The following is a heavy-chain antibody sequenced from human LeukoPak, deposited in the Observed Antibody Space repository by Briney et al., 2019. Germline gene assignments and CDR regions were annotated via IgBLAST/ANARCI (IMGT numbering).Heavy chain of an antibody. CDR2: IYYSGST. D-gene: IGHD3-9*01. CDR1: GGSISSSSYY. Sequence: HPSETLSLTCTVSGGSISSSSYYWGWIRQPPGKGLEWIGSIYYSGSTYYNPSLKSRVTISVDTSKNQFSLKLSSVTAADTAVYYCASNYDILTGHFDYWGQGTLVTVSS. V-gene: IGHV4-39*07. J-gene: IGHJ4*02. CDR3: ASNYDILTGHFDY.